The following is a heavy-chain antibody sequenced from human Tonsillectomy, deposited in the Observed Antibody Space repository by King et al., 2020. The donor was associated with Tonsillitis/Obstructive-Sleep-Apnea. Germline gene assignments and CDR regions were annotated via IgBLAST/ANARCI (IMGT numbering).Heavy chain of an antibody. CDR1: GGSFSDYY. D-gene: IGHD3-9*01. Sequence: VQLQQWGAGLLKPSETLSLTCAVYGGSFSDYYWSWIRQPPGKGLEWIGEISPSGRTNYNPSLTSRVTMLVDTSKNQFSLKLNSVTAADTAVYYCARGDILTGYYASTDFDYWGQGTLVTVSS. CDR2: ISPSGRT. V-gene: IGHV4-34*01. J-gene: IGHJ4*02. CDR3: ARGDILTGYYASTDFDY.